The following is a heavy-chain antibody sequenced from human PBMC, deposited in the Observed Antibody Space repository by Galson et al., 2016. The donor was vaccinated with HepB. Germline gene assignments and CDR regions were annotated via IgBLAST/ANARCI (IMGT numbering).Heavy chain of an antibody. CDR1: GYSFTNYW. CDR2: FYPGDSDS. D-gene: IGHD2-2*01. CDR3: ARLPDCSTTSCSGDPEHYFDY. J-gene: IGHJ4*02. V-gene: IGHV5-51*01. Sequence: QSGAEVKKPGESLKISCKGSGYSFTNYWIGWVRQMPGKGLEWMGIFYPGDSDSRYSPSFQGQVTISADKSISTAYLQWNGLRASDTAIYYCARLPDCSTTSCSGDPEHYFDYWGQGTLVSVSS.